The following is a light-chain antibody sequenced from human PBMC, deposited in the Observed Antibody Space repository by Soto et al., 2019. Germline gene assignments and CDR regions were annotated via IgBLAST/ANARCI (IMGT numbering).Light chain of an antibody. J-gene: IGKJ5*01. CDR2: GAS. V-gene: IGKV3D-20*02. CDR3: QQRSNWPPT. CDR1: QSVSNNY. Sequence: EIVLTQSPGTLSLSPGERATLSCRASQSVSNNYLAWYQQKPGQAPRLLIYGASNRATGIPDRFSGGGSGTDFTLTISSLEPEDFAVYYCQQRSNWPPTFGQGTRLEI.